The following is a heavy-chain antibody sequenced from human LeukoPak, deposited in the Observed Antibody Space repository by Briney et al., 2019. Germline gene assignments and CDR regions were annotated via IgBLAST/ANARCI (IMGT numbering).Heavy chain of an antibody. V-gene: IGHV1-18*01. D-gene: IGHD2-15*01. Sequence: ASVKVSCKASGYTFTSYGISWVRQAPGQGLEWMGWIGAYNGNTNYAQKLQGRVTMTTDTSTSTAYMELRSLRSDDTAVYYCAREGERLCSGGSCYFEYWFDPWGQGTLVTVSS. CDR1: GYTFTSYG. CDR2: IGAYNGNT. J-gene: IGHJ5*02. CDR3: AREGERLCSGGSCYFEYWFDP.